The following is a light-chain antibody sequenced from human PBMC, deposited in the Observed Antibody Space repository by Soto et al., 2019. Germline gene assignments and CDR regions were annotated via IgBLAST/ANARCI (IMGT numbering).Light chain of an antibody. CDR3: QHSYNSPRM. J-gene: IGKJ1*01. CDR1: QNINTN. Sequence: DIQMTQSPSSLYASVGDRVTITCRASQNINTNLNWYQQKPAEAPKLLIYGASSLQSGVPSRFSGRGSWTDFTLTFSSLQPEDFATYYCQHSYNSPRMFGQSTKVEIK. CDR2: GAS. V-gene: IGKV1-39*01.